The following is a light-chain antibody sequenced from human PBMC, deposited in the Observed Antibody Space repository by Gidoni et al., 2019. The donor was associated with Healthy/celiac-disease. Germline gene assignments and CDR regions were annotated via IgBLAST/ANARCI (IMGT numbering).Light chain of an antibody. Sequence: EIVMTQSRATLSVSPGERATLSCRASQSVSSNLAWYQQKPGQAPRLLIYGASTRATGIPARFSGSGSGTEFTLTISSLQSEDFAVYYCQQYNNWPGRTFGQGTKVKIK. CDR3: QQYNNWPGRT. J-gene: IGKJ1*01. V-gene: IGKV3-15*01. CDR1: QSVSSN. CDR2: GAS.